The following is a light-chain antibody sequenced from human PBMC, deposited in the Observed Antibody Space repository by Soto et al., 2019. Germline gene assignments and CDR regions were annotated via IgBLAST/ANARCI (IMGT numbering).Light chain of an antibody. CDR3: QSYDSRLSGVV. CDR2: GNS. V-gene: IGLV1-40*01. Sequence: QSVLTQPPSVSGAPGQRVTISCTGSSSNIGAGYDVHWYQQLPGTAPKLLIYGNSNRPSGVPDRFSGSKSGTSASLAITGFQAEDEADYYCQSYDSRLSGVVFGGGTKLTVL. J-gene: IGLJ2*01. CDR1: SSNIGAGYD.